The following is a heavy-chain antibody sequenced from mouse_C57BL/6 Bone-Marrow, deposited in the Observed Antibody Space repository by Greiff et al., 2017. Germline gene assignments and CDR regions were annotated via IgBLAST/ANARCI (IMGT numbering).Heavy chain of an antibody. J-gene: IGHJ1*03. V-gene: IGHV1-81*01. Sequence: QVQLQQSGAELARPGASVKLSCKASGYTFTSYGISWVKQRTGQGLEWIGEIYPRSGNTYYNEKFKGKATLTADKSSSTAYMELRSLTSEDSAVYFCAMRAYGSYWYFDVWGTGTTVTVSS. D-gene: IGHD1-1*01. CDR2: IYPRSGNT. CDR3: AMRAYGSYWYFDV. CDR1: GYTFTSYG.